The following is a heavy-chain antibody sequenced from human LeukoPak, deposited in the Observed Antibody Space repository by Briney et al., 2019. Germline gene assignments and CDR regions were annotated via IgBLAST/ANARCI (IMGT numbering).Heavy chain of an antibody. D-gene: IGHD6-13*01. Sequence: GGSLRLSCAASGFTFSSYWMSWVRQAPGKGLEWVANIKQDGSEKYYVDSVKGRFTISRDNAKNPLYLQMNSLRAEDTAVYYCARDLYSSSWPRWGQGTLVTVSS. CDR2: IKQDGSEK. J-gene: IGHJ4*02. CDR3: ARDLYSSSWPR. CDR1: GFTFSSYW. V-gene: IGHV3-7*01.